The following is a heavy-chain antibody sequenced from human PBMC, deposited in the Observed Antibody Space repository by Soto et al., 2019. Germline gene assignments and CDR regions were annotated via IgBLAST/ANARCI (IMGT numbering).Heavy chain of an antibody. J-gene: IGHJ6*02. CDR2: IYHSGST. CDR1: GGSTSSGGYS. Sequence: QLQLQESGSGLVKPSQTLSLTCAVSGGSTSSGGYSWSWIRQPPGKGLEWIGYIYHSGSTYYNPSLKSRVTISVDRSKNQFSLKLSSVTAADTAVYYCARDGGREWELPQYGMDVWGQGTTVTVSS. D-gene: IGHD1-26*01. CDR3: ARDGGREWELPQYGMDV. V-gene: IGHV4-30-2*01.